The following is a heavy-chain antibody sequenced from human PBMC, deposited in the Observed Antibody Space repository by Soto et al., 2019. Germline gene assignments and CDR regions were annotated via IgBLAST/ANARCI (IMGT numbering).Heavy chain of an antibody. CDR1: GGTFSSYA. CDR2: IIPIFGTA. CDR3: ARGTLGYYGSGSGTTNWFDP. Sequence: SVKVSCKASGGTFSSYAISWVRQAPGQGLEWMGRIIPIFGTANYAQKFQGRVTITADKSTSTAYMELSSLRSEDTAVYYCARGTLGYYGSGSGTTNWFDPWGQGTLVTVSS. V-gene: IGHV1-69*06. J-gene: IGHJ5*02. D-gene: IGHD3-10*01.